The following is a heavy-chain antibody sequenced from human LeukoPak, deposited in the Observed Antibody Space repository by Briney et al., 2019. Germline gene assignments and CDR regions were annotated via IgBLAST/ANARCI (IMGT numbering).Heavy chain of an antibody. J-gene: IGHJ4*02. Sequence: PGGSLRLSCSASGFTFRNFAISWVRQAPGKGLEWVSSIGGGDTHYADSVKGRLTISRDDSRSTVDLQMSSLRAEDTAVYYCAKDGQSFNSMYDYFDSWGQGTLVTVSS. CDR1: GFTFRNFA. D-gene: IGHD2-8*01. V-gene: IGHV3-23*01. CDR2: IGGGDT. CDR3: AKDGQSFNSMYDYFDS.